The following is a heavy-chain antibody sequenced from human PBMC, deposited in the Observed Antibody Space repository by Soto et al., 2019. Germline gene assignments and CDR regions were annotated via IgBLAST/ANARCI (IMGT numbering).Heavy chain of an antibody. CDR1: GGSISSGGYY. CDR2: IYYSGST. CDR3: AVKKYSSSWYFDY. Sequence: SETLSLTCTVSGGSISSGGYYWSWIRQHPGKGLEWIGYIYYSGSTYYNPSLKSRVTISVDTSKNQFSLKLSSVTAADTAVYYCAVKKYSSSWYFDYWGQGTLVTVSS. D-gene: IGHD6-13*01. V-gene: IGHV4-31*03. J-gene: IGHJ4*02.